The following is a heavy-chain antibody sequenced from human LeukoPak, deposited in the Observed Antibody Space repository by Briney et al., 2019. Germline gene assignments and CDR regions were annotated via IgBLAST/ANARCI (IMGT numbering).Heavy chain of an antibody. CDR2: INHSGST. CDR3: ARGLIKNYDFWSGSYYFDY. V-gene: IGHV4-30-4*01. J-gene: IGHJ4*02. D-gene: IGHD3-3*01. Sequence: SQTLSLTCTVSGGSISSGDYYWSWIRQPPGKGLEWIGEINHSGSTNYNPSLKSRVTISVDTSKNQFSLKLSSVTAADTAVYYCARGLIKNYDFWSGSYYFDYWGQGTLVTVSS. CDR1: GGSISSGDYY.